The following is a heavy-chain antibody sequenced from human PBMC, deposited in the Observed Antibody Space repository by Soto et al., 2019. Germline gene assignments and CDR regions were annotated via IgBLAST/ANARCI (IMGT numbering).Heavy chain of an antibody. D-gene: IGHD3-10*01. V-gene: IGHV4-39*01. Sequence: SDTLSLTCNVSGGSISNAAYYWGWILHPPGKGLECIGIIYYSGNTYYSPSLKSRVTMSVDTSKNQFSLKLSSVSAADTSMYYCARVYGSGSYFFDSWGQGTLVTVSS. CDR2: IYYSGNT. J-gene: IGHJ4*02. CDR3: ARVYGSGSYFFDS. CDR1: GGSISNAAYY.